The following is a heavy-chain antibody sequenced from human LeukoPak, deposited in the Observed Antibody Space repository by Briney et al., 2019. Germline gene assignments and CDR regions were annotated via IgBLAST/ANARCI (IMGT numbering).Heavy chain of an antibody. J-gene: IGHJ4*02. Sequence: SETLSLTCAVYGGSFSGYYWSWIRQPPGKGLEWIGEINHSGSTNYNPSLKSRVTISVDTSKNQFSLKLSSVTAADTAVYYCARLRREYYFDCWGQGTLVTVSS. CDR1: GGSFSGYY. V-gene: IGHV4-34*01. D-gene: IGHD3-10*01. CDR3: ARLRREYYFDC. CDR2: INHSGST.